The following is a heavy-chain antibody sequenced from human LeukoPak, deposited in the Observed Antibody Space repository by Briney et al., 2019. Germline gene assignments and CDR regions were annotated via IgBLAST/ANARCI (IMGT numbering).Heavy chain of an antibody. CDR3: ARGIQLWTNYFDY. D-gene: IGHD5-18*01. CDR2: IYYSGST. CDR1: GGSISSYY. Sequence: SETLSLTCTVSGGSISSYYWSWIRQPPGKGLEWIGYIYYSGSTNYNASLKSRVTISVDTSKNQFSLKLSSVTAADTAVYYCARGIQLWTNYFDYWGQGTLVTVSS. J-gene: IGHJ4*02. V-gene: IGHV4-59*01.